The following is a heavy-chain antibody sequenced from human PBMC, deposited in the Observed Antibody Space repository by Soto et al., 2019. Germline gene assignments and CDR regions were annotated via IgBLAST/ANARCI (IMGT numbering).Heavy chain of an antibody. CDR3: ARGAVRGVMLGSWFDP. Sequence: EVQVVESGGGLVQPGGSLRLSCAASGFTFSGVEMNWVRQAPGKGLECVSYISSGGATTRYADSVKGRFTISRDNAKNYLFLQMNSRRGEDTAVYYCARGAVRGVMLGSWFDPWGQGTLVTVSS. CDR2: ISSGGATT. V-gene: IGHV3-48*03. J-gene: IGHJ5*02. CDR1: GFTFSGVE. D-gene: IGHD3-10*01.